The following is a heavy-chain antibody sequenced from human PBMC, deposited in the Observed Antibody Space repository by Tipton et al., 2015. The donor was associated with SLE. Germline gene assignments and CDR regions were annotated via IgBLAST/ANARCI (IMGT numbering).Heavy chain of an antibody. CDR1: GGSFSGYY. D-gene: IGHD6-6*01. V-gene: IGHV4-59*08. CDR2: IYYSGST. Sequence: TLSLTCAVYGGSFSGYYWSWIRPPPGKGLEWIGFIYYSGSTNYNPSLKSRVTISVDTSKNQFSLKLSSVTAADTAVYYCARSMAARPRGYFDYWGQGTLVTVSS. CDR3: ARSMAARPRGYFDY. J-gene: IGHJ4*02.